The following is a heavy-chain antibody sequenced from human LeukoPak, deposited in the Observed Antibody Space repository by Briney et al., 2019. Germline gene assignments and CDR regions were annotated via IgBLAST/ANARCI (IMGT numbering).Heavy chain of an antibody. Sequence: SETLSLTCTVSGGSISSYYWSWIRQPPGEGLEWIGYIYYSGSTNYNPSLKSRVTISVDTSKNQFSLKLSSVTAADTAVYYCARGRRKQLWEPPNYFDYWGQGTLVTVSS. CDR1: GGSISSYY. V-gene: IGHV4-59*12. CDR3: ARGRRKQLWEPPNYFDY. J-gene: IGHJ4*02. CDR2: IYYSGST. D-gene: IGHD5-18*01.